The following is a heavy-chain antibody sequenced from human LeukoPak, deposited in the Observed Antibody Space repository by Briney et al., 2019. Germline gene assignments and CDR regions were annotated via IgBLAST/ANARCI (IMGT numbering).Heavy chain of an antibody. Sequence: GGSLRLSCAASGFIFSDYEMNWVRLAPGKGLECVSVIYIDGNTFYAESVKGRFPISRDNSQNTLYLQMKSMRPEDTAVYYCARAGRYDILPAYYPLNNWGQGARVTVSS. CDR1: GFIFSDYE. CDR2: IYIDGNT. D-gene: IGHD3-9*01. J-gene: IGHJ4*02. CDR3: ARAGRYDILPAYYPLNN. V-gene: IGHV3-66*02.